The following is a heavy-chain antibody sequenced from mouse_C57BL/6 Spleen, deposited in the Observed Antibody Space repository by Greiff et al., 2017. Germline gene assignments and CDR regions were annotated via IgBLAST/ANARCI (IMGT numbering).Heavy chain of an antibody. J-gene: IGHJ4*01. V-gene: IGHV5-16*01. Sequence: EVQVVASEGGLVQPGSSMKLSCTASGFTFSDYYMAWVRQVPEKGLEWVANINYDGSSTYYLDSLKSRFIISRDNAKNILYLQMSSLKSEDTAMYYCARDGNYEENAMDYWGQGTSVTVSS. CDR1: GFTFSDYY. CDR3: ARDGNYEENAMDY. CDR2: INYDGSST. D-gene: IGHD2-1*01.